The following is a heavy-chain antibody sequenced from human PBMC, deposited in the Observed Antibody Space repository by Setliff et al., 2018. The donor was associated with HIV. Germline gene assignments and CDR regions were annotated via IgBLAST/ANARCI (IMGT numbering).Heavy chain of an antibody. CDR1: RDSISSGNYY. J-gene: IGHJ4*02. CDR2: INHSGTT. CDR3: ARTPSSTYFYDNDRYNWFFDH. D-gene: IGHD1-1*01. V-gene: IGHV4-39*01. Sequence: SETLSLTCIVSRDSISSGNYYWGWIRQPPGKGPEWIGEINHSGTTNYRPSLRSRATISVDTSKNQFSLKLTSVTAADTAVYYCARTPSSTYFYDNDRYNWFFDHWGQGTPVTVSS.